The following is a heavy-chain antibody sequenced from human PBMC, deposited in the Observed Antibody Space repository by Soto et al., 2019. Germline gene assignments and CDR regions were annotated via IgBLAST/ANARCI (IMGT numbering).Heavy chain of an antibody. V-gene: IGHV1-46*01. J-gene: IGHJ6*02. D-gene: IGHD4-4*01. CDR3: ASHLTGSNYCQGRHGYYRYGMSV. CDR1: GYTFTSYY. Sequence: ASVKVSCKASGYTFTSYYMHWVRQAPGQGLEWMGIINPSGGSTSYAQKFQGRVTMTRDTSTSPVSRELSSLRSEDTAVYYRASHLTGSNYCQGRHGYYRYGMSVWGQGTSVPGSS. CDR2: INPSGGST.